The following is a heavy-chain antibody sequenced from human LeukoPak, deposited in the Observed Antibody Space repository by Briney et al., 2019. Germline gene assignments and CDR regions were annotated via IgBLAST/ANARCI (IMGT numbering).Heavy chain of an antibody. CDR2: IKQDGSEK. Sequence: QPGGSLRLSCAASGFTFSSYWMSWVRQAPGKGLEWVANIKQDGSEKYYVDSVKGRFTISRDNAKNSLYLQMNSLRAEDTAVYYCASSRGYSYAEWIDYWGQGTLVTVSS. CDR3: ASSRGYSYAEWIDY. J-gene: IGHJ4*02. V-gene: IGHV3-7*01. CDR1: GFTFSSYW. D-gene: IGHD5-18*01.